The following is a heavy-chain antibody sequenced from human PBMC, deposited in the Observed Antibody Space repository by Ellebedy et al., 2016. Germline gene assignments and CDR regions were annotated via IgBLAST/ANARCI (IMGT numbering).Heavy chain of an antibody. CDR1: GFTFSGSA. J-gene: IGHJ4*02. Sequence: GESLKISXAASGFTFSGSAIHWVRQASGKGLEWVGRIRSRANNYATVYDVSVKGRFTISRDDSKNTAYLQMNGLKTEDTAVYYCSRLYGDSGYNLDWWGQGTLATVSS. CDR3: SRLYGDSGYNLDW. CDR2: IRSRANNYAT. V-gene: IGHV3-73*01. D-gene: IGHD4-17*01.